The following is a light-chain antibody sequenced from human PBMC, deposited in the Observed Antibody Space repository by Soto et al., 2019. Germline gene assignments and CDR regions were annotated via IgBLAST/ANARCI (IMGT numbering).Light chain of an antibody. CDR3: HQYASSPPT. V-gene: IGKV3-20*01. CDR1: QSVSSSY. Sequence: EIVWTQSPGTMSLSPGERATLSCRAIQSVSSSYLAWYQQKPGQAPRLLIYGASSRATGIPDRFSGSGSGTDFTLTISRLEPEDFAVYYCHQYASSPPTFGQGTKVEIK. J-gene: IGKJ1*01. CDR2: GAS.